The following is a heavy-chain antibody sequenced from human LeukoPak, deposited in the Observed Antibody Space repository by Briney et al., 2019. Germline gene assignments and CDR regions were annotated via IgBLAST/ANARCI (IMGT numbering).Heavy chain of an antibody. CDR1: GDSVSSNGTA. CDR3: ARDRASAFDI. V-gene: IGHV6-1*01. Sequence: SQTLSLTCAISGDSVSSNGTAWNWIRQSPSRGLEWLGRTYYRSKWYDDYAVSVKSRITINPDSSKNQFSLQLNSVAPEDTAVYYCARDRASAFDIWGQGTKVTVSS. CDR2: TYYRSKWYD. D-gene: IGHD1-26*01. J-gene: IGHJ3*02.